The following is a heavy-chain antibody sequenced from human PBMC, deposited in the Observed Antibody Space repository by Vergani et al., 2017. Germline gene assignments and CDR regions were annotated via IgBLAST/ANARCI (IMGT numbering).Heavy chain of an antibody. V-gene: IGHV3-13*01. CDR2: IGTAGDT. CDR1: GFTFSNAW. CDR3: ARRDSSSPALDY. D-gene: IGHD6-6*01. Sequence: EVQLVESGGGLVKPGGSLRLSCAASGFTFSNAWMSWVRQAPGKGLEWVSAIGTAGDTYYPGSVKGRFTISRENAKNSLYLQMNGLRAGDTAVYYCARRDSSSPALDYWGQGTLVTVSS. J-gene: IGHJ4*02.